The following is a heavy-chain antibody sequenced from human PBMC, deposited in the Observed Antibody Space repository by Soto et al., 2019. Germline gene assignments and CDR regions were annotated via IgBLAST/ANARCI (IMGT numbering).Heavy chain of an antibody. D-gene: IGHD3-16*02. J-gene: IGHJ6*02. CDR3: ARGFISVSMDI. CDR1: GDSVSSAGYY. CDR2: IYSSGSA. V-gene: IGHV4-61*08. Sequence: SETLSRTCTVSGDSVSSAGYYWSWIRQPPGKGLEWIGYIYSSGSANYNPSLKSRVTISRDTSKNQISLKVASVTAADTAGYYCARGFISVSMDIWGQGTTVTVSS.